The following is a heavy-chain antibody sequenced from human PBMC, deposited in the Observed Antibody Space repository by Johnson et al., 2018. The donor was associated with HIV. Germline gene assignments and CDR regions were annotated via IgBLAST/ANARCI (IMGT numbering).Heavy chain of an antibody. J-gene: IGHJ3*02. D-gene: IGHD6-13*01. CDR3: AKSGGYPNAFDI. V-gene: IGHV3-66*01. CDR1: GITVSSNY. Sequence: VQLVESGGGLVQPGGSLRLSCAASGITVSSNYMSWVRQAPGKGLEWVSVIFSDGKTSTADSVKGRFTISRDNYKNMLYLQLNSLRVEDTAVYYCAKSGGYPNAFDIWGQGTMVTVSS. CDR2: IFSDGKT.